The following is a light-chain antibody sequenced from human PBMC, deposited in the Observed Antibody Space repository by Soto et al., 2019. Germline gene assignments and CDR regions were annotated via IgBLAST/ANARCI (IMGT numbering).Light chain of an antibody. CDR1: RSVNNY. V-gene: IGKV1-39*01. CDR3: QQSYSTLFT. J-gene: IGKJ3*01. CDR2: TAS. Sequence: IQMTQSPSSLSASVGDRVTITCRASRSVNNYLNWYQQIPGKAPQLMIHTASSLQSGVPSRFSGRGSGTDYTLTISSLQPEDFATYYCQQSYSTLFTFGHGTKVDIK.